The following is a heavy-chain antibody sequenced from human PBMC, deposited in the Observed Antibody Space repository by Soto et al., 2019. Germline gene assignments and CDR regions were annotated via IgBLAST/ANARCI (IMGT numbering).Heavy chain of an antibody. V-gene: IGHV3-30*18. Sequence: QVQLVESGGGVVQPGRSLRLSCAASGFTFSSYGMHWVRQAPGKGLEWVAVISYDGSNKYYADSVKGRFTISRDNSKNSMYLQKNSLRAEDTAVYYCADDRFRIAVAAPFDYWGQGTLVTVSS. CDR3: ADDRFRIAVAAPFDY. D-gene: IGHD6-19*01. J-gene: IGHJ4*02. CDR2: ISYDGSNK. CDR1: GFTFSSYG.